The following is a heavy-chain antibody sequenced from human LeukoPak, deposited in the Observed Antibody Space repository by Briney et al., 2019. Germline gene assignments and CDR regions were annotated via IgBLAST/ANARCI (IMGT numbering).Heavy chain of an antibody. Sequence: GGSLRLSCSASGFTFSSFAFHWVRQAPGKGLEYVSAVSGNGVSTYHADSVKGRFTISRDNSKNTVYLQMASLRAEDTAVYYCVKGYCSSTSCRLDYWGQGTLVTVSS. D-gene: IGHD2-2*01. CDR1: GFTFSSFA. V-gene: IGHV3-64D*06. CDR3: VKGYCSSTSCRLDY. J-gene: IGHJ4*02. CDR2: VSGNGVST.